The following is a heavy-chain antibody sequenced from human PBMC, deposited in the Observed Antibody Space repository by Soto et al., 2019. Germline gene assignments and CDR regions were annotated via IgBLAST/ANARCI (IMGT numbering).Heavy chain of an antibody. CDR1: GGTFNTYA. D-gene: IGHD3-10*01. V-gene: IGHV1-69*19. CDR2: ISPMFGAA. J-gene: IGHJ4*02. Sequence: QVQLVQPGAEMKKTGSSVKVSCQSSGGTFNTYAMNWVRQAPGQGPEWMGDISPMFGAANYAPKFQGRVTITADESTATAYMQLRSLTSEDPALYFCAREVQVHTPDFVYWGQGALVTVSS. CDR3: AREVQVHTPDFVY.